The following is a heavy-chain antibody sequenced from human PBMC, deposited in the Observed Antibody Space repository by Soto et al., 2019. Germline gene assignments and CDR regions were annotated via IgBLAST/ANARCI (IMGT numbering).Heavy chain of an antibody. CDR3: AKVGEQWLVLDAFDI. J-gene: IGHJ3*02. V-gene: IGHV3-72*01. CDR2: SRDKPQGYST. CDR1: GFTLSDHY. D-gene: IGHD6-19*01. Sequence: PGGSLRLSCAGSGFTLSDHYIDWVRQAPGKGLEWVGRSRDKPQGYSTTYAASVKGRFTTSRDESKNSAYLQMNSLRAEDTAVYYCAKVGEQWLVLDAFDIWGQGTMVTVSS.